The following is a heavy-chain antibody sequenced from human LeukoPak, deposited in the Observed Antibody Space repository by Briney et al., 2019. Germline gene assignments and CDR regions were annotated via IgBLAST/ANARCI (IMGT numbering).Heavy chain of an antibody. CDR3: ARDSGMVRGVNAFDI. CDR2: IKQDGSEK. V-gene: IGHV3-7*01. J-gene: IGHJ3*02. Sequence: GGSLRLSCAASGFTFSSYWMSWVRQAPGKGLGWVANIKQDGSEKYYVDSVKGRFTISRDNAKNSLYLQMNSLRAEDTAVYYCARDSGMVRGVNAFDIWGQGTMVTVSS. D-gene: IGHD3-10*01. CDR1: GFTFSSYW.